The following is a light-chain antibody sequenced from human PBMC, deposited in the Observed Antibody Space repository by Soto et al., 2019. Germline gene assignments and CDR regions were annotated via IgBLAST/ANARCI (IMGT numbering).Light chain of an antibody. Sequence: EIVLTQSPGTLSLSPGERATLSCRASQSVSSSYLAWYQQKPGQAPRLLIYGASSRATDIPDRFSGSGSGTDFTLTISRLETEDFAVYYCQQYGSSLPMYTFGQGTKLEIK. J-gene: IGKJ2*01. CDR3: QQYGSSLPMYT. CDR2: GAS. V-gene: IGKV3-20*01. CDR1: QSVSSSY.